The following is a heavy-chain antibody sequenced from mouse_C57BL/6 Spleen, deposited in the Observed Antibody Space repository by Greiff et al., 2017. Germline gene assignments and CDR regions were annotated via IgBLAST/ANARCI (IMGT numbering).Heavy chain of an antibody. D-gene: IGHD4-1*01. J-gene: IGHJ3*01. CDR1: GYTFTSYW. Sequence: QVQLQQPGAELVKPGASVKMSCKASGYTFTSYWITWVKQRPGQGLEWIGDIYPGSGSTNYNEKFKSKATLTVDTASSTAYMQLSSLTSEDSAVYYCARFKNWDDWFAYWGQGTLVTVSA. V-gene: IGHV1-55*01. CDR3: ARFKNWDDWFAY. CDR2: IYPGSGST.